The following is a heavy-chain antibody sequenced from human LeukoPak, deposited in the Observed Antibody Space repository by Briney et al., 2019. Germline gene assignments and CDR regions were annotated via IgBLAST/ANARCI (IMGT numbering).Heavy chain of an antibody. J-gene: IGHJ4*02. CDR1: GFTFSSYW. V-gene: IGHV3-7*04. CDR2: IKQDGSEK. CDR3: ARGLTVDF. Sequence: GGSLRLSCAVSGFTFSSYWMSWVRQAPGKGLEWVAHIKQDGSEKYYVDSVKGRFTISRDNAKNSLYLQMNSLRADDTAVFYCARGLTVDFWGQGTLVTVSS. D-gene: IGHD4/OR15-4a*01.